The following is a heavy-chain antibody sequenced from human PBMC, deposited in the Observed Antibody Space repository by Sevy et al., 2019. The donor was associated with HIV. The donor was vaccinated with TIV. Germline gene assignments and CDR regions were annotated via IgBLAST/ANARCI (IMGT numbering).Heavy chain of an antibody. CDR1: VFTFNNYA. Sequence: GGSLRLSCAASVFTFNNYATSWVRQPPGKGLEWVSGLIENGVDTYYSDSVRGRFTISRDNSKNTLYLQMNSLRAEDTAIYYCVKDYMFAADWAPDSWGQGTLVTVSS. CDR3: VKDYMFAADWAPDS. CDR2: LIENGVDT. D-gene: IGHD3-10*02. J-gene: IGHJ4*02. V-gene: IGHV3-23*01.